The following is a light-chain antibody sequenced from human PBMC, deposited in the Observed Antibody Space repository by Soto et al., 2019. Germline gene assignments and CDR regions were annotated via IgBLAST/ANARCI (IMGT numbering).Light chain of an antibody. CDR3: MQATHWPPT. V-gene: IGKV2-30*01. J-gene: IGKJ1*01. CDR1: QSLVYSDGNAY. Sequence: DVVMTQSPLSLPVTLGQPASISCRSSQSLVYSDGNAYLNWFQQRTCQSPRRLIYKASNRDSGGPERFSGSGSGPVFTLQISRVEAEDVGIYYCMQATHWPPTFGRGTRVEIK. CDR2: KAS.